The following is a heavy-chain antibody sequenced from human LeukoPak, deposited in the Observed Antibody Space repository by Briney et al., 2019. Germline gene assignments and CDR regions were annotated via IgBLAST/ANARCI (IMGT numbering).Heavy chain of an antibody. CDR1: GITFTSLW. CDR2: LNQDGSEE. D-gene: IGHD2-15*01. J-gene: IGHJ2*01. V-gene: IGHV3-7*01. CDR3: AGGQGWHFHL. Sequence: GGSLRLSCAASGITFTSLWMTWFRQAPGRGLEWVADLNQDGSEEHYVASVKGRFTISRDSTSLYLQMNSLRAEDTAVYYCAGGQGWHFHLWGRGTLITVSS.